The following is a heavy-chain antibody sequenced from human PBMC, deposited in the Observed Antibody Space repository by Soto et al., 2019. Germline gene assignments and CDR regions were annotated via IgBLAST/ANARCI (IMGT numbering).Heavy chain of an antibody. Sequence: QVQLVESGGGVVQPGRSLRLSCAASGFTFSSYGMHWVRQAPGKGLEWVAVISYDGSYKYYADSVKGRFTISRDNSKNPLYMQMSNLRDADTAVYYCAKWNGGFDYWGQGTLVTGSS. CDR3: AKWNGGFDY. CDR1: GFTFSSYG. J-gene: IGHJ4*02. D-gene: IGHD3-16*01. V-gene: IGHV3-30*18. CDR2: ISYDGSYK.